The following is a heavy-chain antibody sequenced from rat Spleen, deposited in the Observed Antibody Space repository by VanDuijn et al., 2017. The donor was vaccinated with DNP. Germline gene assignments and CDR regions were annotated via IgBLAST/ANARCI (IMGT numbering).Heavy chain of an antibody. Sequence: QVQLQESGPGLVQPSQTLSLTCTVSGFSLTNYNVHWFRQPPGKGLEWMGRMKYDGDTSYNSALKSRLSISRDTSKSQVFLKMNSLQSEDTAMYFCAFPSHYGYTVFDYWGQGVMVTVSS. D-gene: IGHD1-6*01. CDR1: GFSLTNYN. CDR3: AFPSHYGYTVFDY. CDR2: MKYDGDT. J-gene: IGHJ2*01. V-gene: IGHV2-63*01.